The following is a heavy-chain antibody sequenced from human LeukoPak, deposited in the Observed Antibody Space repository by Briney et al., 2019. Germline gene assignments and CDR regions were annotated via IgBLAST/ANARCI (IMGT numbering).Heavy chain of an antibody. Sequence: GRSLRLSCAASGFTFSSYGMHWVRQAPGKGLEWVAVISYDGSNKYYADSVKGRFTISRDNSKNTLYLQMNSLRAEDTAVYYCAKDRWEDYWGQGTRVTVSS. V-gene: IGHV3-30*18. D-gene: IGHD1-26*01. CDR3: AKDRWEDY. J-gene: IGHJ4*02. CDR2: ISYDGSNK. CDR1: GFTFSSYG.